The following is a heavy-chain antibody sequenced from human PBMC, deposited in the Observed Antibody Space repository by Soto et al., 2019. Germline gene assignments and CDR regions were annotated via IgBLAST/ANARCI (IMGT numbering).Heavy chain of an antibody. D-gene: IGHD3-22*01. CDR1: GASINTYY. CDR2: MDYSGST. V-gene: IGHV4-59*08. CDR3: ARLGSPRGDYDDSSGYYFDH. J-gene: IGHJ4*02. Sequence: SETLSLTCTISGASINTYYWSWILQPPWQGLEWIGYMDYSGSTSYNPSLESRVTISADRPKNQFSLKLSSVTAADTAVYFCARLGSPRGDYDDSSGYYFDHWGLGTLVTVSS.